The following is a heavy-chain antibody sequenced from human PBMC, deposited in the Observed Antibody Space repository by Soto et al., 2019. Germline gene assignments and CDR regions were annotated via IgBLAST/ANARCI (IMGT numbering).Heavy chain of an antibody. CDR3: ARGTNIVGNTTTLDS. Sequence: SETLSLTCTVSGGSITNSNWWSWVRLPPAKGLEWIGDIYHAGSTKYNPSLERRVTMSVDTSNNQFALTLTSVTAADTAVYFCARGTNIVGNTTTLDSWGQGTLVTVSS. CDR2: IYHAGST. CDR1: GGSITNSNW. V-gene: IGHV4-4*02. J-gene: IGHJ4*02. D-gene: IGHD1-26*01.